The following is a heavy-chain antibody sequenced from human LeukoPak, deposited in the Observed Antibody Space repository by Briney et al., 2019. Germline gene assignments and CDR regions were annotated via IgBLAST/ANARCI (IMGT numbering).Heavy chain of an antibody. CDR2: IYYSGST. CDR3: ASPAYCGGDCYSG. V-gene: IGHV4-39*07. CDR1: GGSISSSSYY. D-gene: IGHD2-21*02. J-gene: IGHJ4*02. Sequence: PSETLSLTFTVSGGSISSSSYYWGWIRQPPGKGLEWIGSIYYSGSTYYNPSLKSRVIISVDTSKNQFSLKLSSVTAADTAVYYGASPAYCGGDCYSGWGQGTLVTVSS.